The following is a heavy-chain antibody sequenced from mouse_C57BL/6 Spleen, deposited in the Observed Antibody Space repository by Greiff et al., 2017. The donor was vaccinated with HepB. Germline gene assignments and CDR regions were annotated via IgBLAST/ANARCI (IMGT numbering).Heavy chain of an antibody. CDR3: ARDDPFAY. J-gene: IGHJ3*01. Sequence: VQLQQSGPELVKPGASVKISCKASGYAFSSSWMNWVKQRPGKGLEWIGRIYPGDGDTNYNGKFKGKATLTADKSSSTAYMQLSSLTSEDSAVYCCARDDPFAYWGQGTLVTVSA. CDR2: IYPGDGDT. CDR1: GYAFSSSW. V-gene: IGHV1-82*01. D-gene: IGHD2-3*01.